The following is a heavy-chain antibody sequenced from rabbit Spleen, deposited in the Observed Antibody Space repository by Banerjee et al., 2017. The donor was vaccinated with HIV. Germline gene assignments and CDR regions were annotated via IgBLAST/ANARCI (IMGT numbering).Heavy chain of an antibody. CDR1: GFSFSNNYV. CDR3: ARDAGTSFSTYGMDL. D-gene: IGHD4-2*01. V-gene: IGHV1S45*01. Sequence: QEQLEESGGGLVKPEGSLTLTCKASGFSFSNNYVMCWVRQAPGKGLEWVACAYAGSSDSTYSATWAKGRFTISKTSSTTVTLQMTSLTAADTATYFCARDAGTSFSTYGMDLWGQGTLVTVS. CDR2: AYAGSSDST. J-gene: IGHJ6*01.